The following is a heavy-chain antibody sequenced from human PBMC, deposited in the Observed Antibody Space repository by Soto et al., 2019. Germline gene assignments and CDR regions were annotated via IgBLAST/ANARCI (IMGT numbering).Heavy chain of an antibody. V-gene: IGHV1-69*02. CDR2: IIPMLGIA. CDR3: ARIPVDTAMVRDY. D-gene: IGHD5-18*01. CDR1: GGTFSSYT. Sequence: QVQLVQSGAEVKKPGSSVKVSCKASGGTFSSYTISWVRQAPGQGLEWMGRIIPMLGIANYAQKFQGRVTSTADKSTSTAYMELSSLRSEDTAVYYCARIPVDTAMVRDYWGQGTLVTFSS. J-gene: IGHJ4*02.